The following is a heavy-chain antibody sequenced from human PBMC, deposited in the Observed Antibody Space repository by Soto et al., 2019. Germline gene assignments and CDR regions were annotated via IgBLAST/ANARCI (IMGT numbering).Heavy chain of an antibody. CDR1: GFTFSSYS. V-gene: IGHV3-21*01. J-gene: IGHJ5*02. CDR2: ISSSSSYI. CDR3: ARSPETLEWTYIWFDP. D-gene: IGHD3-3*01. Sequence: GGSLRLSCAASGFTFSSYSMNWVRQAPGKGLEWVSSISSSSSYIYYADSVKGRFTISRDNAKNSLYLQMNSLRAEDTAVYYCARSPETLEWTYIWFDPWGQGTLVTDSS.